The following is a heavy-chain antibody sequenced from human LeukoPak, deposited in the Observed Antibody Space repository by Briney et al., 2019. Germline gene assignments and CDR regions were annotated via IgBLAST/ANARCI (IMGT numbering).Heavy chain of an antibody. D-gene: IGHD3-9*01. CDR3: ARDGEVALRYFDWLLY. J-gene: IGHJ4*02. V-gene: IGHV1-69*06. Sequence: ASVKVSGKASGGTFSSYAISWVRQAPGQGLEWMGGIIPIFGTANYAQKFQGRVTITADKSTSTAYMELSSLRSEDTAVYYCARDGEVALRYFDWLLYWGQGTLVTVSS. CDR2: IIPIFGTA. CDR1: GGTFSSYA.